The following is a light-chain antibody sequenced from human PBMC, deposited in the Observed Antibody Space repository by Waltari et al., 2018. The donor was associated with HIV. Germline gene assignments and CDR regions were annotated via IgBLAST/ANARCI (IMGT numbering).Light chain of an antibody. CDR3: QQRTNLPPYT. V-gene: IGKV3-11*01. CDR1: QSVTTY. Sequence: EIVLTQSPGTLSLSPGERATLSCRASQSVTTYLAWYKQKPGQAPRLLVYDASNRATGIPARFSGSGSGTDFTLTISSLEPEDFAVYYCQQRTNLPPYTFGQGTKLEVK. J-gene: IGKJ2*01. CDR2: DAS.